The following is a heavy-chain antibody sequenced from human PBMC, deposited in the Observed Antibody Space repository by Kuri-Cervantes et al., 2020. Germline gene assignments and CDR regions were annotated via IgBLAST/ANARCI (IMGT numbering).Heavy chain of an antibody. Sequence: GGSLRLSCAASGFTFSSYSINWVRQAPGKGLEWVSSISSSSSYIYYADSVKGRFTISRDNAKNSLYLQMNSLRAEDTAVYYCATGQQLGFDYWGQGTLVTVSS. CDR1: GFTFSSYS. D-gene: IGHD6-13*01. J-gene: IGHJ4*02. CDR3: ATGQQLGFDY. V-gene: IGHV3-21*01. CDR2: ISSSSSYI.